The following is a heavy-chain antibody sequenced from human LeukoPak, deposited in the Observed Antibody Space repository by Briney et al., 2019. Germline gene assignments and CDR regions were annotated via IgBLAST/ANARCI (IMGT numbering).Heavy chain of an antibody. CDR2: ISTSSSII. CDR3: ARDCSSTICYDIPDFDY. V-gene: IGHV3-48*01. D-gene: IGHD2-2*01. J-gene: IGHJ4*02. CDR1: GFTFSTYS. Sequence: GGSLGLSCAASGFTFSTYSMNWVRQAPGKGLEWVSYISTSSSIIHYADSVKGRFTISRDNAKNSLYLQMNSLRAEDTAVYFCARDCSSTICYDIPDFDYWGQGTLVTVSS.